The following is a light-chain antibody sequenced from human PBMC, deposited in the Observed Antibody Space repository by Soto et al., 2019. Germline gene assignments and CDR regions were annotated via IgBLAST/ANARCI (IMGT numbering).Light chain of an antibody. J-gene: IGKJ5*01. CDR2: DAS. CDR3: LQHNSYPSIT. V-gene: IGKV1-33*01. Sequence: DIQMTQSPSSLSASVGDRVTITCQASQDISNYLNWYQQKPGKAPKLLIYDASNLETGVPSRFSGSGSGTDFTFTISSLQPEDIATYYCLQHNSYPSITFGQGTRLEIK. CDR1: QDISNY.